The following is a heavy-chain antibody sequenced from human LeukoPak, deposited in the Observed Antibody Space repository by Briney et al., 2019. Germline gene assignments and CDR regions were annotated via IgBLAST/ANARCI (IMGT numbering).Heavy chain of an antibody. Sequence: PSETLSLTCTVSSGSISSSTYSWGWIRQPPRKGLEWIWSISNSGSIYYNPSLLSRVTISVETSNNLFSLKLSAVTAADTAVYYCSNTTRGWYGVGDYWGQGVLVTVSS. CDR1: SGSISSSTYS. CDR2: ISNSGSI. CDR3: SNTTRGWYGVGDY. D-gene: IGHD6-19*01. J-gene: IGHJ4*02. V-gene: IGHV4-39*01.